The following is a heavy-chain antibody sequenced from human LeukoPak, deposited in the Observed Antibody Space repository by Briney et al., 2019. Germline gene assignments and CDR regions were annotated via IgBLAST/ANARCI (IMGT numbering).Heavy chain of an antibody. D-gene: IGHD5-18*01. Sequence: GASVKVSCKASGYTFTSYDISWVRQAPGQGLEWMGWISTYNGITNYAVSLQGRVTMTTDSSTSTAYMDLRSLRSDDTAVYYCARDGRDTAIYYYYYGMDVWGQGTTVTVSS. CDR1: GYTFTSYD. CDR2: ISTYNGIT. V-gene: IGHV1-18*01. J-gene: IGHJ6*02. CDR3: ARDGRDTAIYYYYYGMDV.